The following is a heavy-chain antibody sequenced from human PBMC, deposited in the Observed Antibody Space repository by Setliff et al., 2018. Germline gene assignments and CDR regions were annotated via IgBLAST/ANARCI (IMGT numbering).Heavy chain of an antibody. V-gene: IGHV3-15*01. J-gene: IGHJ6*02. D-gene: IGHD6-19*01. Sequence: LRLSCAASGFTFSDAWMNWVRQAPGKGLEWVGRIKSKADGGTADHAAPVKGRFTVSRDDSISTLYLQMNSLKTEDTAVYYCTTSPISSGWHSNFDYNMDVWGQGTTVTVSS. CDR3: TTSPISSGWHSNFDYNMDV. CDR1: GFTFSDAW. CDR2: IKSKADGGTA.